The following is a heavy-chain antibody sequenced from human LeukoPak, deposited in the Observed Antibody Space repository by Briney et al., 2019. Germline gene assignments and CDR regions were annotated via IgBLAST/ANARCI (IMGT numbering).Heavy chain of an antibody. V-gene: IGHV3-53*01. CDR1: GFTVSSNY. D-gene: IGHD6-13*01. CDR3: ARETREGSSWYYYYYYMDV. CDR2: IYSGGST. J-gene: IGHJ6*03. Sequence: GGSLRLSCAASGFTVSSNYMSWVRQAPGKGLEGVSVIYSGGSTYYADSVKGRFTISRDNSKNTLYLQMNSLRAEDTAVYYCARETREGSSWYYYYYYMDVWGKGTTVTISS.